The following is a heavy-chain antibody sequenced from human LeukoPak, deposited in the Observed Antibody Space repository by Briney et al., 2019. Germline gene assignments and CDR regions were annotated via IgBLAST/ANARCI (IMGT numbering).Heavy chain of an antibody. CDR1: GYTFTSYD. CDR3: ARVADYSGTSMFYFDY. D-gene: IGHD4-11*01. J-gene: IGHJ4*02. CDR2: IIPLFGTT. V-gene: IGHV1-69*06. Sequence: GASVKVSCKASGYTFTSYDINWVRQAPGQGLEWMGGIIPLFGTTDYSQNFQGRVTITADKSTSTVYMEIRNLRSEDTAVYYSARVADYSGTSMFYFDYWGQGTLVTVSS.